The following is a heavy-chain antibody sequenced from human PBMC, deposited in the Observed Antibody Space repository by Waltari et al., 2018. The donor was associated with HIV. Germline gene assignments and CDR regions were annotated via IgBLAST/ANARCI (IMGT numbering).Heavy chain of an antibody. CDR2: LYYSGST. J-gene: IGHJ6*02. CDR3: ARDCCDFWSGYSRHYYYGMDV. D-gene: IGHD3-3*01. Sequence: QVQLQESGPGLVKPSQTLSLTCTVSGGSISSGDYYWSWIRQPPGKGLEWIGYLYYSGSTYYNPSLKSRVTISVDTSKNQFSLKLSSVTAADTAVYYCARDCCDFWSGYSRHYYYGMDVWGQGTTVTVSS. CDR1: GGSISSGDYY. V-gene: IGHV4-30-4*01.